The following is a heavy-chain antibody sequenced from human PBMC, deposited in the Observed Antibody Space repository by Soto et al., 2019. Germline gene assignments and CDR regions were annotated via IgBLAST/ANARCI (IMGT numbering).Heavy chain of an antibody. Sequence: ASVKVSCKASGYTFTGYYMHWVRQAPGQGLEWMGWINPNSGGTNYAQKFQGRVTMTRDTSISTAYMELSRLRSDDTAVYYCARDTPYSSGWPDYWGQGTLVTSPQ. CDR3: ARDTPYSSGWPDY. D-gene: IGHD6-19*01. CDR1: GYTFTGYY. J-gene: IGHJ4*02. V-gene: IGHV1-2*02. CDR2: INPNSGGT.